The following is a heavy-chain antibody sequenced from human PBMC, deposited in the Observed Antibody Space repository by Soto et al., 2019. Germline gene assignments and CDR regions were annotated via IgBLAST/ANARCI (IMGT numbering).Heavy chain of an antibody. CDR2: IYPGDSDT. V-gene: IGHV5-51*01. Sequence: ESMMISCRGSGYSFTSYWIGWVRQMPGKGLEWMGIIYPGDSDTRYSPSFQGQVTISADKSISTAYLQWSSLKASDTAMYYCARTTDWNAGITGTTYFVYWGQGLLVTVSS. CDR1: GYSFTSYW. D-gene: IGHD1-7*01. CDR3: ARTTDWNAGITGTTYFVY. J-gene: IGHJ4*02.